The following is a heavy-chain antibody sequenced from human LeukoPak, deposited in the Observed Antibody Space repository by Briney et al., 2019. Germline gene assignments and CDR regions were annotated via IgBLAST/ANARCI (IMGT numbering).Heavy chain of an antibody. CDR2: ISSSGSTI. J-gene: IGHJ4*02. Sequence: GGSLRLSCAASGFTFSSYEMNWVRQAPGKGLEWVSYISSSGSTIYYADSVKGRFTISRDSAKNSLYLQMNSLRAEDTAVYYCARDQAQLGNNIVDYWGQGTLVTVSS. CDR1: GFTFSSYE. D-gene: IGHD2-2*01. CDR3: ARDQAQLGNNIVDY. V-gene: IGHV3-48*03.